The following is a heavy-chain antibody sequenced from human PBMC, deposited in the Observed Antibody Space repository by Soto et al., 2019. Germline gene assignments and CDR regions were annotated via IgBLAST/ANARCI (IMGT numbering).Heavy chain of an antibody. CDR3: MSRPWA. CDR2: IYSGGGI. J-gene: IGHJ5*02. D-gene: IGHD6-6*01. V-gene: IGHV3-66*01. CDR1: GFIVSANY. Sequence: DEQLVESGGALVQPGGSLRLSCAASGFIVSANYMSWVRQAPGQGLEWVAVIYSGGGIYYRDSVKGRFTISRDHSKNTVYLQMNSLRAEDSGVYYCMSRPWAWGQGTLVTVSS.